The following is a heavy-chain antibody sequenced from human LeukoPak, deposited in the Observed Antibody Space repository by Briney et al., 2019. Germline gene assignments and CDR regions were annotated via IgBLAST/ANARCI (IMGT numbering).Heavy chain of an antibody. CDR2: IRFDGSNK. Sequence: PGGSLRLSCAASGLTFSTFGMHWVRQAPGKGLEWVAFIRFDGSNKYYAESLKGRFTISRDNSKNTLYLQMSNLRAEDTAVYYCAKNWGPGMAFYESWGQGTQVTVSS. D-gene: IGHD5-18*01. CDR3: AKNWGPGMAFYES. CDR1: GLTFSTFG. V-gene: IGHV3-30*02. J-gene: IGHJ4*02.